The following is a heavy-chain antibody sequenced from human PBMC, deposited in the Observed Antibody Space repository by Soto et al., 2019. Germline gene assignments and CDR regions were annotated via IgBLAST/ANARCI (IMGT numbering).Heavy chain of an antibody. J-gene: IGHJ6*03. V-gene: IGHV4-59*01. CDR3: ARVAAARPSYYYYYMDV. CDR2: IYYSGST. CDR1: GGSISSYY. Sequence: QVPLQESGPGLVKHSETLSLTCTVSGGSISSYYWSWIRQPPGKGLEWIGYIYYSGSTNYNPSLKSRVTISVDTSKNQFSLKLSSVTAANTAVYYCARVAAARPSYYYYYMDVWGKGTTVTVSS. D-gene: IGHD6-13*01.